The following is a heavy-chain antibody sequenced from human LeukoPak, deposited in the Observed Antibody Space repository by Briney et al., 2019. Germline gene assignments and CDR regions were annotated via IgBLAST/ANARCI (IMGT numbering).Heavy chain of an antibody. D-gene: IGHD5-24*01. J-gene: IGHJ4*02. CDR3: ARSTGGYNFDY. CDR2: IYPGDSDT. CDR1: GYSFSNYW. Sequence: GESLKTSCKGDGYSFSNYWIGWLRQMPRKGLEWMGIIYPGDSDTRYSPSFQGQVTISADKSISTAYLQWSSLKASDTTMYYCARSTGGYNFDYWGQGTLVTVSS. V-gene: IGHV5-51*01.